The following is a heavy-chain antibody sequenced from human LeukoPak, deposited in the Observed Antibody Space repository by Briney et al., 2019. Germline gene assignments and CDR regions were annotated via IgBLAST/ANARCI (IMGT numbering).Heavy chain of an antibody. CDR3: ARAGYCSSTSCYAEWYYFDY. Sequence: ASVKVSCKASGYTFTGYYMHWVRQAPGQGLEWMGWINTNGGGTNYAQKFQGRVTLTRDTSISTAYMDLSRLRSDDSAVYYCARAGYCSSTSCYAEWYYFDYWGQGTLVTVSS. J-gene: IGHJ4*02. CDR1: GYTFTGYY. D-gene: IGHD2-2*01. V-gene: IGHV1-2*02. CDR2: INTNGGGT.